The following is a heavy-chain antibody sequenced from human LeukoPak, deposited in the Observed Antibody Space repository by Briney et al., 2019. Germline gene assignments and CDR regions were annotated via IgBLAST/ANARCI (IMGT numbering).Heavy chain of an antibody. Sequence: GGSLRLSCTASGFTFSSYGMNWVRQAPGKGLEWVANIKQDGSEKYYVDSVKGRFTISRDNAKNSLYLQMNSLRAEDTAVYYCARGPYDYVWGSYPSSLWGDYWGQGTLVTVSS. V-gene: IGHV3-7*01. CDR2: IKQDGSEK. CDR3: ARGPYDYVWGSYPSSLWGDY. J-gene: IGHJ4*02. D-gene: IGHD3-16*01. CDR1: GFTFSSYG.